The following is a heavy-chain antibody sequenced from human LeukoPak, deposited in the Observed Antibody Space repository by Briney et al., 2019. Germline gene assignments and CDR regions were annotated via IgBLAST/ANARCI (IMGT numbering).Heavy chain of an antibody. V-gene: IGHV1-69*05. CDR2: IIPIFGTA. D-gene: IGHD6-19*01. Sequence: ASVKVSCKASGGTFSSYAISWVRQAPGQGLEWMGGIIPIFGTANYAQKFQGRVTMTTDTSTSTAYMELRSLRSDDTAVYYCASGSGWPRFFDYWGQGTLVTVSS. CDR1: GGTFSSYA. CDR3: ASGSGWPRFFDY. J-gene: IGHJ4*02.